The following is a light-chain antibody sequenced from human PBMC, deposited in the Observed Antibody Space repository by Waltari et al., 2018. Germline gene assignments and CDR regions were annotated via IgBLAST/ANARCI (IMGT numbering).Light chain of an antibody. V-gene: IGKV1-33*01. CDR1: QDISNY. CDR2: DAS. CDR3: QHYNGYPYT. J-gene: IGKJ2*01. Sequence: DIQMTQSPSSLSASVGDRVTITCQASQDISNYLNWYPQKPGKAPKLLIYDASNLETGVPSRFSGSGSGTDFTFTISSLQPDDFATYYCQHYNGYPYTFGQGTKLEIK.